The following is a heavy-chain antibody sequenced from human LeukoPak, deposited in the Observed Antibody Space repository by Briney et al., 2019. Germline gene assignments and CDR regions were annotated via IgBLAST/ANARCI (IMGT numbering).Heavy chain of an antibody. CDR3: ARDPGYDSIGGRAFDI. D-gene: IGHD3-22*01. J-gene: IGHJ3*02. V-gene: IGHV3-33*01. CDR2: IWYDGSNK. Sequence: GGSLRLSCAASGFTFSSYGMHWVRQAPGKGLEWVAVIWYDGSNKYYADSVKGRFTISRDNSKNTLYLQMNSLRAEDTAVYYCARDPGYDSIGGRAFDIWGQGTMVTVSS. CDR1: GFTFSSYG.